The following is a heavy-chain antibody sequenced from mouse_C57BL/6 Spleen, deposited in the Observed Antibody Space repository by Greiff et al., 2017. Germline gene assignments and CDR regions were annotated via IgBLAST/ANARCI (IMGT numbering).Heavy chain of an antibody. J-gene: IGHJ4*01. CDR2: ISTYYGAA. CDR3: AATSYYAMDY. CDR1: GYTFTDYA. Sequence: QVQLQQSGPELVRPGVSVKISCKGSGYTFTDYAMHWVKQSHAKRLEWVGVISTYYGAASYNQKVKDKDTMTVDKASSTAYMELARLTSEDSAVYYYAATSYYAMDYWGQGTSVTVSS. V-gene: IGHV1-67*01.